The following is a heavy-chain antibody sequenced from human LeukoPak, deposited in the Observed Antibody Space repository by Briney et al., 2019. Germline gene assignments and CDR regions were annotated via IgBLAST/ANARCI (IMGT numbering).Heavy chain of an antibody. CDR2: IGTAGDT. J-gene: IGHJ6*02. CDR1: GFTFSSYD. CDR3: ARGVNRKTYYYYGMDV. Sequence: PGGSLRLPCAASGFTFSSYDMHWVRQATGKGLEWVSAIGTAGDTYYPGSVKGRFTISRENAKNSLYLQMNSLRAGDTAVYYCARGVNRKTYYYYGMDVWGQGTTVTVSS. V-gene: IGHV3-13*01. D-gene: IGHD1-14*01.